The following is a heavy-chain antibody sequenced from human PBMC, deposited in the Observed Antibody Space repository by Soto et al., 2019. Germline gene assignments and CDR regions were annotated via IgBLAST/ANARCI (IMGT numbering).Heavy chain of an antibody. V-gene: IGHV3-30-3*01. CDR1: GFTFSSYA. Sequence: PGGSLRLSCAASGFTFSSYAMHWVRQAPGKGLEWVAVISYDGSNKYYADSVKGRFTISRDNSKNTLYLQMNSLRAEDTAVYYCTTDGFGPYGMDVWGQGTTVTVSS. J-gene: IGHJ6*02. CDR3: TTDGFGPYGMDV. D-gene: IGHD3-16*01. CDR2: ISYDGSNK.